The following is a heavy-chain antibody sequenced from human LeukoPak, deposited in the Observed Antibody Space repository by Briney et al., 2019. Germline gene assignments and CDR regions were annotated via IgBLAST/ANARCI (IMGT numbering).Heavy chain of an antibody. J-gene: IGHJ4*02. CDR1: GGSINSHY. CDR3: VRRDNTGWNYFDY. V-gene: IGHV4-59*11. CDR2: IYESEST. Sequence: PSETLSLTCTVSGGSINSHYWSWIRQPPGKGLEWIGDIYESESTKYNYYLKSRVTISVDTSKNHLSLKLTSVLAADTAIYYCVRRDNTGWNYFDYWGQGILVTVSS. D-gene: IGHD6-19*01.